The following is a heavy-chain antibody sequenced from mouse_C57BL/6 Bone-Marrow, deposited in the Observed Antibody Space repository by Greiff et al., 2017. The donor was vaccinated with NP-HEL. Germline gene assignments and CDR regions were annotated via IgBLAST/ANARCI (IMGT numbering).Heavy chain of an antibody. V-gene: IGHV6-3*01. Sequence: DVMLVESGGGLVQPGGSMKLSCVASGFTFSNYWMNWVRQSPEKGLEWVAQIRLKSDNYATHYAESVKGRFTISRDDSKSSVYLQMNNLRAEDTGIYYCTPGYGYDGAYWGQGTLVTVSA. CDR3: TPGYGYDGAY. D-gene: IGHD2-2*01. CDR2: IRLKSDNYAT. CDR1: GFTFSNYW. J-gene: IGHJ3*01.